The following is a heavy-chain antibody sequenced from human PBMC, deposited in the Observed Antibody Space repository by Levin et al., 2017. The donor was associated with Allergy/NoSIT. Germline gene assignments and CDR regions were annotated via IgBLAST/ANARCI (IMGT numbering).Heavy chain of an antibody. CDR1: GFTFSNAW. CDR3: TSKGCSGGSCYFPGWFDP. J-gene: IGHJ5*02. Sequence: PGGSLRLSCAASGFTFSNAWMSWVRQAPGKGLEWVGRIKSKTDGGTTDYAAPVKGRFTISRDDSKNTLYLQMNSLKTEDTAVYYCTSKGCSGGSCYFPGWFDPWGQGTLVTVSS. D-gene: IGHD2-15*01. CDR2: IKSKTDGGTT. V-gene: IGHV3-15*01.